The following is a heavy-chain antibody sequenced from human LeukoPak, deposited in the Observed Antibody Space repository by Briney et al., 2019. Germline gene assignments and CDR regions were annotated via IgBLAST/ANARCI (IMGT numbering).Heavy chain of an antibody. J-gene: IGHJ4*02. CDR1: GFTFSSYS. CDR3: ARDWALFDY. D-gene: IGHD3-16*01. CDR2: ISSSSSTI. Sequence: PGGSLRLSCAASGFTFSSYSMNWVRQAPGKGLEWVSYISSSSSTIYYADSVKGRFTISRDNAKNSLYLQMNSLRAEDTAVYYCARDWALFDYWGQGTLVTVSS. V-gene: IGHV3-48*01.